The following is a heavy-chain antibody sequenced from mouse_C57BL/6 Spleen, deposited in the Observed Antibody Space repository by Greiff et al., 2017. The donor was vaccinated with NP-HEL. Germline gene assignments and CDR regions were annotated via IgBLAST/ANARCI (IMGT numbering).Heavy chain of an antibody. V-gene: IGHV1-59*01. J-gene: IGHJ3*01. Sequence: QVQLQQSGAELVRPGTSVKLSCKASGYTFTSYWMHWVKQRPGQGLEWIGVIDPSDSYTNYNQKFKGKATLTVDTSSSTAYMQLSSLTSEDSAVYYCARWGGRFAYWGQGTLVTVSA. CDR3: ARWGGRFAY. CDR2: IDPSDSYT. CDR1: GYTFTSYW.